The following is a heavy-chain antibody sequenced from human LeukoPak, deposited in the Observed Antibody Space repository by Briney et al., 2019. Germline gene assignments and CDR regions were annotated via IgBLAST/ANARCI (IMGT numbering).Heavy chain of an antibody. CDR1: GYTLTRYH. CDR2: INPNSGGT. D-gene: IGHD2-15*01. CDR3: ARPKEAATTFRAFDI. Sequence: ASVKVSCKASGYTLTRYHIHWVRQAPGQGLEWMGWINPNSGGTNSAQKFQGRLTMTRDTSISTAYMELSSLRSDDTAVYYCARPKEAATTFRAFDIWGQGTMVTVSS. J-gene: IGHJ3*02. V-gene: IGHV1-2*02.